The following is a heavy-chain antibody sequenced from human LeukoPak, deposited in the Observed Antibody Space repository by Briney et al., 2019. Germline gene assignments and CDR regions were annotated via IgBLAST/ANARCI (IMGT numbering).Heavy chain of an antibody. Sequence: GGSLRLFCAASGFTFSDAYMDWVRQAPGKGLQWVGRIRNKPHSYTTDYAASVKGRFTISRDDSKNSLFLQMNSLKTEDTAVYYCTRVRHGDYFDPWGLGTLLTVSS. CDR2: IRNKPHSYTT. CDR1: GFTFSDAY. D-gene: IGHD4-17*01. CDR3: TRVRHGDYFDP. V-gene: IGHV3-72*01. J-gene: IGHJ4*02.